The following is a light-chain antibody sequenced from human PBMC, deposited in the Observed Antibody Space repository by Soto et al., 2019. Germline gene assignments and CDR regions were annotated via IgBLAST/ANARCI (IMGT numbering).Light chain of an antibody. CDR2: DAS. Sequence: EIVLTQSPGTLSLSPGERATLSCRASQSVSSYLAWYQQKPGQAPRLLIYDASNRATGIPARFSGSGSGTDLTLTISSLEPEDFAVYYCQQRSNFGQGTRLEIK. CDR3: QQRSN. V-gene: IGKV3-11*01. J-gene: IGKJ5*01. CDR1: QSVSSY.